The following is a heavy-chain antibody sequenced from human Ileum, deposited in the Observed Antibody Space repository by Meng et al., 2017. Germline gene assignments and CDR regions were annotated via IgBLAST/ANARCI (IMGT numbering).Heavy chain of an antibody. Sequence: RLKEPAAGLGTPSGTLSLTCGSSGGTIDSNNWWSWVRQPPGKGLEWIADMLHTGSINYNPSFKGRVTISVDRSKNQFALEFTSVTAADTAVYFCARETYIGNTGHYYVDSWGRGTLVTVSS. D-gene: IGHD3-22*01. CDR2: MLHTGSI. CDR1: GGTIDSNNW. V-gene: IGHV4-4*02. CDR3: ARETYIGNTGHYYVDS. J-gene: IGHJ4*02.